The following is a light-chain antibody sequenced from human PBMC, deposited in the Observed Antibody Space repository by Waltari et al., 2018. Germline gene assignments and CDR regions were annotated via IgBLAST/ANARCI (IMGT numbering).Light chain of an antibody. Sequence: DVVMTQSQLSLPVTLGQPASISCRSSQSLVPSDGNTYLNWFQQRPGQSPRRLIYNVSKRDSGVPDRFSGSGSGTDFTLKISRVEAEDVGVYYCMQGTHWPRTFGQGTKVEIK. CDR1: QSLVPSDGNTY. CDR3: MQGTHWPRT. CDR2: NVS. J-gene: IGKJ1*01. V-gene: IGKV2-30*02.